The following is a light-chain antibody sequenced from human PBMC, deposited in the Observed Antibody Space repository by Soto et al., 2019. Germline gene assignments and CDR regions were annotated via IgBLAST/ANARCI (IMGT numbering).Light chain of an antibody. J-gene: IGKJ4*01. V-gene: IGKV3-20*01. CDR1: QGVTSSY. CDR3: QQYDSSPLT. CDR2: AAS. Sequence: EIVLTQSPGTLSLSPGERATLSCRASQGVTSSYLAWCQQKPGQAPRLLIYAASNRATGIQEGFSGSGSGTHFTLTISRLEPEDYAVYYCQQYDSSPLTFGGGTKVEIK.